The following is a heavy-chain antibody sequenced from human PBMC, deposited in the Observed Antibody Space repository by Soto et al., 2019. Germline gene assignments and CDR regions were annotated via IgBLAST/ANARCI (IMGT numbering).Heavy chain of an antibody. J-gene: IGHJ4*02. V-gene: IGHV3-64D*06. CDR2: VSTSGRST. Sequence: GWSLRLSCSASGFIFSESTIYWVRQVPGKGLEAISAVSTSGRSTYYADSVKDRFTISRDNSKNTLFLQMGSLRPEDTAICYCVKQAHGLDGVAFDYWGQGTQVTVS. CDR3: VKQAHGLDGVAFDY. CDR1: GFIFSEST. D-gene: IGHD2-15*01.